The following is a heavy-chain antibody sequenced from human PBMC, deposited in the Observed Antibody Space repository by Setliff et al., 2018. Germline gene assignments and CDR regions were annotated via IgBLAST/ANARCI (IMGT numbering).Heavy chain of an antibody. Sequence: PGGSLRLSCTASGFTFSAYWMSWVRQAPGKGLEGVANIDQDAIDKYYVGSVKGRFTISRDNAKNSLYLQMNSLRAEDTAVYYCARDSTELGHVYYASGSYPIDYWGQGTLVTVSS. J-gene: IGHJ4*02. CDR1: GFTFSAYW. CDR3: ARDSTELGHVYYASGSYPIDY. CDR2: IDQDAIDK. V-gene: IGHV3-7*03. D-gene: IGHD3-10*01.